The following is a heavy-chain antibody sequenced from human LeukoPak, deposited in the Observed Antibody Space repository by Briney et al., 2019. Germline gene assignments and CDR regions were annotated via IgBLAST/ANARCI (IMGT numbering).Heavy chain of an antibody. CDR1: GGSISSSSYY. Sequence: SETLSLTCTVSGGSISSSSYYWSWIRQPPGKGLEWIGYIYYSGRTSYNPSLKSRVTISVDTFKNHFSLTLSSVTAADTAVYYCARGQKYRNGYTVTELGSGYFDYWGQGTLVTVSS. D-gene: IGHD5-18*01. CDR2: IYYSGRT. CDR3: ARGQKYRNGYTVTELGSGYFDY. V-gene: IGHV4-61*03. J-gene: IGHJ4*02.